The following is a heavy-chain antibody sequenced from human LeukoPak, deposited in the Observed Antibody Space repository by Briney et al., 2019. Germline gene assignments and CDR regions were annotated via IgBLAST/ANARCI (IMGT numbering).Heavy chain of an antibody. Sequence: PGGSLRLSCAASGFTFSSYAMSWVRQAPGKGLEWVANIKQDGSEKYYVDSVKGRFTISRDNAKNSLYLQMDSLRAEDTAVYYCARSPNQGDWFDPWGQGTLVTVSS. J-gene: IGHJ5*02. CDR3: ARSPNQGDWFDP. D-gene: IGHD1-14*01. CDR1: GFTFSSYA. CDR2: IKQDGSEK. V-gene: IGHV3-7*01.